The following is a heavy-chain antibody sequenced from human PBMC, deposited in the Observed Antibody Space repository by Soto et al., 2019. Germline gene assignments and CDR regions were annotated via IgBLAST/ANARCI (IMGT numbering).Heavy chain of an antibody. CDR2: INHSGST. J-gene: IGHJ5*02. D-gene: IGHD3-3*01. CDR1: GGSFSGYY. CDR3: ARGLLYYDFWSGYYFAWFDP. V-gene: IGHV4-34*01. Sequence: PSETLSLTCAVYGGSFSGYYWSWIRQPPGKGLEWIGEINHSGSTNYNPSLKSRVTISVDTSKNQFSLKLSSVTAADTAVYYCARGLLYYDFWSGYYFAWFDPWGQGTLVTVSS.